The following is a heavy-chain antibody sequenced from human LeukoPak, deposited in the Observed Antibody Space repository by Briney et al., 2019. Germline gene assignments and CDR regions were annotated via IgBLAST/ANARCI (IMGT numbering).Heavy chain of an antibody. J-gene: IGHJ5*02. CDR3: ASSPNYCSSTSCYKGGDWFDP. CDR1: GYSFTSYY. Sequence: ASVKVSCKASGYSFTSYYMHWVRQAPGQGLEWMGIINPSGGSTSYAQKFQGRVTMTRDTSTSTVYIELSSLRSEDTAVYYCASSPNYCSSTSCYKGGDWFDPWGQGTLVTVSS. CDR2: INPSGGST. D-gene: IGHD2-2*02. V-gene: IGHV1-46*01.